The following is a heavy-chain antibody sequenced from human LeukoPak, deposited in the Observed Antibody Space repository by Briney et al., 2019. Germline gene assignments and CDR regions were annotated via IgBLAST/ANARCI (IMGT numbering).Heavy chain of an antibody. CDR3: AKGHSGYDYFDY. CDR1: GFTFSSYA. D-gene: IGHD5-12*01. CDR2: ISGSGGST. V-gene: IGHV3-23*01. J-gene: IGHJ4*02. Sequence: GGSLRLSCAASGFTFSSYAMSWVRQAPGKGLEWVSAISGSGGSTYYADSVKGRFTISRDNSKNTLYLQMYSLRAEDTAVYYCAKGHSGYDYFDYWGQGTLVTVSS.